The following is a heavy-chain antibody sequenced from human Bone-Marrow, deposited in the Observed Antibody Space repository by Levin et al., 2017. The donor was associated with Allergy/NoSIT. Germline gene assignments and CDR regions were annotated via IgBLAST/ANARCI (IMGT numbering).Heavy chain of an antibody. J-gene: IGHJ4*02. CDR1: GFSLRTGAYS. Sequence: LSLPFSFSGFSLRTGAYSWSWIRQPPGKGLEWIGYIYHTGSAFYNPSLRSRVTLSIDKSKNQFSLRLTSVTGADTAMYYCARDRGGDGSDYWGRGSLVTVTS. CDR3: ARDRGGDGSDY. V-gene: IGHV4-30-2*01. D-gene: IGHD3-16*01. CDR2: IYHTGSA.